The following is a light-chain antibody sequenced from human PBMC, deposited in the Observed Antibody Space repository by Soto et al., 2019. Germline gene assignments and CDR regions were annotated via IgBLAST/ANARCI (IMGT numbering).Light chain of an antibody. Sequence: EIVLKQSLATVSLSQGETATLSCRASQSVSTYLAWYQQRPGQAPRLLIYDASYRATDIPPRFSGSGSGTDFTLTISCLQSEDFATYYCQQYYSYPLTFGGGGKADI. CDR2: DAS. CDR1: QSVSTY. J-gene: IGKJ4*01. V-gene: IGKV3-11*01. CDR3: QQYYSYPLT.